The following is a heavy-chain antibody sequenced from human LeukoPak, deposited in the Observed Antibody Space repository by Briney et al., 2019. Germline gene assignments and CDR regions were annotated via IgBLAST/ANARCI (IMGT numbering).Heavy chain of an antibody. Sequence: ASVKVSCKASGGTFISYAISWVRQAPGQGLEWMGGIIPIFGTANYAQKFQGRVTITADESTSTAYMELSSLRSEDTAVYYCARMKQWLVGTYYFDYWGQGTLVTVSS. J-gene: IGHJ4*02. CDR2: IIPIFGTA. D-gene: IGHD6-19*01. CDR1: GGTFISYA. CDR3: ARMKQWLVGTYYFDY. V-gene: IGHV1-69*13.